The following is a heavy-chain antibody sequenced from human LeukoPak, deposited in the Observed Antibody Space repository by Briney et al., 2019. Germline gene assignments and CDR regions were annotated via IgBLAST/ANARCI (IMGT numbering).Heavy chain of an antibody. D-gene: IGHD6-6*01. CDR2: ISSSSSYI. J-gene: IGHJ4*02. CDR1: GFTFSSYS. V-gene: IGHV3-21*01. Sequence: GGSLRLSCAASGFTFSSYSMNWVRQAPGKGLEWVSFISSSSSYIYYAGSVKGRFTISRDNARNSLYLQMNSLRADDTAVYYCARGEWSSSPFDYWGQGTLVTVSS. CDR3: ARGEWSSSPFDY.